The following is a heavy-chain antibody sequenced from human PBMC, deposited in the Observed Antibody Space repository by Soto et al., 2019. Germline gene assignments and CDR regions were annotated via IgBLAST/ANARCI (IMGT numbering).Heavy chain of an antibody. Sequence: QVQLVQSGAEVKKPGSSVKVSCKGSGDTFNRYTVTWVRQAPGQGLEWMGRIIPMFGIASYAQNFQGRVTITADXPXXXAXXELSSLRSEATAVYYCARDSGRSDVIPAAISAMDVWGQGTSVNVSS. CDR2: IIPMFGIA. D-gene: IGHD2-2*01. J-gene: IGHJ6*02. V-gene: IGHV1-69*08. CDR3: ARDSGRSDVIPAAISAMDV. CDR1: GDTFNRYT.